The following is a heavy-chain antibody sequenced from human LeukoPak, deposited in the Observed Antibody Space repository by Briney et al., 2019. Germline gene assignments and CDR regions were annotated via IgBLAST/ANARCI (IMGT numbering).Heavy chain of an antibody. CDR1: GGSISSGDYH. V-gene: IGHV4-30-4*01. D-gene: IGHD4-17*01. CDR3: ARGPTATDYYYSHAMAV. CDR2: IYFSGST. Sequence: KPSQTLSLTCTVSGGSISSGDYHWSWIRQPPGQGLEWIGYIYFSGSTYYNPSLKGRLTMSVDMSRNQFSLNLTSVSAADTAVYYCARGPTATDYYYSHAMAVWGQGTTVTVSS. J-gene: IGHJ6*02.